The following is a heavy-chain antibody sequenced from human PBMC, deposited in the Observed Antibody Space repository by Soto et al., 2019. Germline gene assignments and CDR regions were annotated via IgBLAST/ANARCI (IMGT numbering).Heavy chain of an antibody. CDR3: AGDWRGPLGYYFDS. D-gene: IGHD3-16*01. CDR1: GGSIRTSGHY. V-gene: IGHV4-31*03. J-gene: IGHJ4*02. Sequence: PSETLSLTCTVSGGSIRTSGHYWSWIRQNPGKGLEWIGYIFYSGSTYYNPSLQSRLAISIATSKNQFSLNLNSVTAADTAVYYCAGDWRGPLGYYFDSWGQGMLVTVSS. CDR2: IFYSGST.